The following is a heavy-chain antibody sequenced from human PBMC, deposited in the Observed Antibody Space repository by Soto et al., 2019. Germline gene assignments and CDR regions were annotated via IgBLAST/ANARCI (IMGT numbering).Heavy chain of an antibody. Sequence: PVESLTISCKGSGYSFTNYWIDWVRQMPGKGLEWMGRIDPSDSDTNYSPSFQGHVTISVDKSISTAYLQWSSLKASDTAVYYCARESDSGSYYFDYWGRGTLVTVSS. D-gene: IGHD3-10*01. CDR1: GYSFTNYW. J-gene: IGHJ4*02. V-gene: IGHV5-10-1*01. CDR3: ARESDSGSYYFDY. CDR2: IDPSDSDT.